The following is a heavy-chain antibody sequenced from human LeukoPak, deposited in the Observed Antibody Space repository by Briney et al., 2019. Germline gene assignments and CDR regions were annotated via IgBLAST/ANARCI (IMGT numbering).Heavy chain of an antibody. J-gene: IGHJ5*02. V-gene: IGHV4-59*08. Sequence: PSETLSLTCTVSGGSISSYYWSWIRQPPGKGREWIGYIYYSGSTNYNPSLKSRVTISVDTSKNQFSLKLSSVTAADTAVYYCARLGARRGFDPWGQGTLVTVSS. CDR1: GGSISSYY. D-gene: IGHD3-10*01. CDR3: ARLGARRGFDP. CDR2: IYYSGST.